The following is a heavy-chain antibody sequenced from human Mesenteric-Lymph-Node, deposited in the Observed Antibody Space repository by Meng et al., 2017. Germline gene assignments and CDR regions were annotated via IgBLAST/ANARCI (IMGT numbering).Heavy chain of an antibody. Sequence: SETLSLTCAISGDSVSSKGAAWNWIRQSPSRGLEWLGRTYYRSKWYNDYAVSVKSRITINPDTSKNQFSLQLNSVTPGDTAVYYCARRSIAVAGTFDHWGQGTLVTVSS. V-gene: IGHV6-1*01. CDR3: ARRSIAVAGTFDH. CDR1: GDSVSSKGAA. J-gene: IGHJ4*02. CDR2: TYYRSKWYN. D-gene: IGHD6-19*01.